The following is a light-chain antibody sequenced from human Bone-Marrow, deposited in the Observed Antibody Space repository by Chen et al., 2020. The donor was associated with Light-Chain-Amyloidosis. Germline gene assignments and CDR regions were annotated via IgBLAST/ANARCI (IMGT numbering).Light chain of an antibody. CDR1: SSDVGGDNH. CDR2: EVT. Sequence: QSALTQPASVSGSPGQSITISCTGTSSDVGGDNHVSWYQPHPDKAPKLMIYEVTNRPSWVADRFSGSKSDNTASLTSSGLQSEDEADYFCSSYTITNTLVFGSGTRVTVL. V-gene: IGLV2-14*01. J-gene: IGLJ1*01. CDR3: SSYTITNTLV.